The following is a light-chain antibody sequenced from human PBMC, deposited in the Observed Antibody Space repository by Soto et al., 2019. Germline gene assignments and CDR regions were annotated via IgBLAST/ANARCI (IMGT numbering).Light chain of an antibody. CDR2: GAS. CDR3: QQYNNWPPYS. V-gene: IGKV3-15*01. J-gene: IGKJ2*01. CDR1: QSVSSN. Sequence: EIVMTQSPATLSVSPGERATLSCRASQSVSSNLAWYQQKPGQAPRLLIYGASTRASGIPARFSGSGSATECTLTISSLQSEDFAVYYCQQYNNWPPYSFGQGTKLEIK.